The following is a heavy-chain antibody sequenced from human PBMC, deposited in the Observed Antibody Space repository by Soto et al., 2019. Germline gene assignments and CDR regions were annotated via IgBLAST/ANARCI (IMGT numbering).Heavy chain of an antibody. CDR3: ARQLIY. J-gene: IGHJ4*02. CDR2: IYDSGST. CDR1: DGSISSSY. Sequence: PSETLSLTCTVSDGSISSSYWSWIRQPPGKGLEWIGYIYDSGSTYYNSSLKSRVTMSVDTSKNQFSLKLSSVTAADTAVYYCARQLIYRGQGTSVTVSS. D-gene: IGHD6-13*01. V-gene: IGHV4-59*08.